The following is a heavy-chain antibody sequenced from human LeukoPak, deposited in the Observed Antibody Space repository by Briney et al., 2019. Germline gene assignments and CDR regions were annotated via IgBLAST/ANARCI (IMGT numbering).Heavy chain of an antibody. J-gene: IGHJ4*02. D-gene: IGHD2-15*01. Sequence: PSETLSLTCTVSGGSISSGSYCWGWIRQPPGKGLEWIGSIYYSGSTYYNPSLRGRVTISVDTSKNQFSLKLSSVTAADTAVYYCAREKYCSGGTCYERFFDYWGQGTLVTVSS. CDR2: IYYSGST. CDR1: GGSISSGSYC. V-gene: IGHV4-39*07. CDR3: AREKYCSGGTCYERFFDY.